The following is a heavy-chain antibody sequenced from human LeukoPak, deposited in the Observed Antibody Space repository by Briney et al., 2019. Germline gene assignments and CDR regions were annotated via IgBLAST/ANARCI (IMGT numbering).Heavy chain of an antibody. CDR1: EFTFSSYA. D-gene: IGHD6-13*01. Sequence: GRSLRLSCAASEFTFSSYAMHWVRQAPGKGLEWVAVISYDGSNKYYADSVKGRFTISRDNSKNTLYLQMNSLRAEDTAVYYCARAHIAAAGIDYWGQGTLVTVSS. J-gene: IGHJ4*02. CDR3: ARAHIAAAGIDY. V-gene: IGHV3-30-3*01. CDR2: ISYDGSNK.